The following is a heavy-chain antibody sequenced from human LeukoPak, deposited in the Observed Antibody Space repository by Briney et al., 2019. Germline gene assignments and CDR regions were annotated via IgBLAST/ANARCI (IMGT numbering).Heavy chain of an antibody. V-gene: IGHV4-59*08. Sequence: PSETLSLTCTVSGGSISSYYWSWIRQPPGKGLEWIGYIYYSGSTNYNPSLKSRVTISVDTSKNQFSLKLSSVTAADTAVYYCARQTTGRQWFDPWGQGTLVTLSS. CDR1: GGSISSYY. J-gene: IGHJ5*02. D-gene: IGHD4-17*01. CDR2: IYYSGST. CDR3: ARQTTGRQWFDP.